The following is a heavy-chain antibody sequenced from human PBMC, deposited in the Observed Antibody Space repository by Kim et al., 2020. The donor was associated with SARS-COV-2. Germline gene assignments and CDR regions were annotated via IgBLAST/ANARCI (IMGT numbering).Heavy chain of an antibody. J-gene: IGHJ6*02. V-gene: IGHV4-59*13. CDR3: ARSEGFGENYYYGMDV. Sequence: SETLSLTCTVSGGSISSYYWSWIRQPPGKGLEWIGYIYYSGSTNYNPSLKSRVTISVDTSKNQFSLKLSSVTAADTAVYYCARSEGFGENYYYGMDVWG. CDR1: GGSISSYY. D-gene: IGHD3-10*01. CDR2: IYYSGST.